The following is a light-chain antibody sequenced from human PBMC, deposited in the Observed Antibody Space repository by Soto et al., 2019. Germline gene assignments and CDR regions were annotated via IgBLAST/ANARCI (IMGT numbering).Light chain of an antibody. V-gene: IGKV1-5*03. J-gene: IGKJ4*01. CDR1: QSISSW. Sequence: DIQMTQSPSTLSASVGDRVTITCRASQSISSWLAWYQQKPGKAPKLRIYKASSLESGVPSRFSGSGSGTEFTLSISSLQPDDFATYYCQQYNSYPLTFGGGTKVEIK. CDR2: KAS. CDR3: QQYNSYPLT.